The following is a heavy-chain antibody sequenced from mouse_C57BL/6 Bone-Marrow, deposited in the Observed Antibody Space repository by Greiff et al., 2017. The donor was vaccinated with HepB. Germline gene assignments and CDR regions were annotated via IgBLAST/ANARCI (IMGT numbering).Heavy chain of an antibody. CDR2: FYPGSGSI. CDR3: ARHEENSSGYSRDWFAY. CDR1: GYTFTEYT. V-gene: IGHV1-62-2*01. Sequence: VQLQQSGAERVKPGASVKLSCKASGYTFTEYTIHWVKQRSGQGLEWIGWFYPGSGSIKYNEKFKDKATLTADKSSSTVYMELSRLTSEDSAVYFCARHEENSSGYSRDWFAYWGQGTLVTVSA. D-gene: IGHD3-2*02. J-gene: IGHJ3*01.